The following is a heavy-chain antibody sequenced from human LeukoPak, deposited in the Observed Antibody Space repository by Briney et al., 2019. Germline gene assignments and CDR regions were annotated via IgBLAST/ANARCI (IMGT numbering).Heavy chain of an antibody. D-gene: IGHD2-21*01. CDR3: ARAEFAGGETY. CDR2: IGGSGGST. CDR1: GFTFSSYA. Sequence: GGSLRRSCAASGFTFSSYAMRGVRQAPGKGREWVSAIGGSGGSTYYADSVKGRFTIPRDNSKNTLYLQMNSLTGEDTAVYYCARAEFAGGETYWGQGTLVTVSS. J-gene: IGHJ4*02. V-gene: IGHV3-23*01.